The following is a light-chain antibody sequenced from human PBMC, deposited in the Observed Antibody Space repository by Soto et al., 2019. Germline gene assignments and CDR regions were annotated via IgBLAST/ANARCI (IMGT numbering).Light chain of an antibody. CDR1: QSVSSSS. J-gene: IGKJ2*01. CDR3: QQDGSSRP. CDR2: GAS. V-gene: IGKV3-20*01. Sequence: EIVFTQSPGTLSLSPGERATLSCRASQSVSSSSLAWYQQKPGQAPRLLIHGASSRATGIPDRFSASGSGTDFTLTIIRLESEDFAVYYCQQDGSSRPFCQGPKVDIK.